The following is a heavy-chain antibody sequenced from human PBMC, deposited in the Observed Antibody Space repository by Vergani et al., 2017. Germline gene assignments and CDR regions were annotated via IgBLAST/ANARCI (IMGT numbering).Heavy chain of an antibody. V-gene: IGHV3-15*01. J-gene: IGHJ6*03. CDR2: IKSKTDGGTT. CDR1: GFTFNNAW. CDR3: TTVTVGGSYYYYYYMDV. Sequence: EVQLVESGGGLVKPGGSLRLSCAASGFTFNNAWMSWVRQAPGKGLEWVGHIKSKTDGGTTDYAAPVTGRFTISRDASKNTLYLQMNSLKTEDTAVYYCTTVTVGGSYYYYYYMDVWGKGTTVTVSS. D-gene: IGHD2-8*02.